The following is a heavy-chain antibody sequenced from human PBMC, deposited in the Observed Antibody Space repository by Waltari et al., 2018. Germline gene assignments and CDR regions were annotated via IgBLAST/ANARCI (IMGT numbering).Heavy chain of an antibody. CDR2: INPNSDGT. CDR3: ASARSSGYTIDY. CDR1: GYTFTGYS. Sequence: QVQRVQSGAEVKKPGASVTVSCQASGYTFTGYSLHWVRQAPGQGLEWMGRINPNSDGTNYAQKFQGRVTMTRDTSISTAYMELSRLRSDDTAVYYCASARSSGYTIDYWGQGTLVTVSS. V-gene: IGHV1-2*06. D-gene: IGHD3-22*01. J-gene: IGHJ4*02.